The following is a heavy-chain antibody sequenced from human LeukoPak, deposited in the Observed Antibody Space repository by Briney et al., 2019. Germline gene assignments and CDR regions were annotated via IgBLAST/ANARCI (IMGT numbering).Heavy chain of an antibody. J-gene: IGHJ6*02. CDR3: ARVGGTNYYYSVMDV. V-gene: IGHV4-59*01. CDR1: GGSISNYY. Sequence: SETLSLTCTVSGGSISNYYWSWLRQPPGKGLEWIGYIYYSGSTNYNPSLKSRVTISVDTSKNQFSLKLSSVTAADTAVYYCARVGGTNYYYSVMDVWGQGTTVTV. D-gene: IGHD1-26*01. CDR2: IYYSGST.